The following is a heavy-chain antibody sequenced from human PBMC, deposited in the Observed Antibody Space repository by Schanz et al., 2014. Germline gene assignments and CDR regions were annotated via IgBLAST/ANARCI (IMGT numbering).Heavy chain of an antibody. D-gene: IGHD2-15*01. CDR2: ISYDGSNK. Sequence: QVQLVESGGGVVQFGRSLRLSCVASGFTFSSYGMHWVRQAPGKGLEWVAVISYDGSNKYYADSVKGRFTISRDNSRNTLYLQMNSLRTEDTAVYYCAKGMGYCSGGTCYDCYYYGLDVWGQGTTVTVYS. CDR3: AKGMGYCSGGTCYDCYYYGLDV. V-gene: IGHV3-30*19. CDR1: GFTFSSYG. J-gene: IGHJ6*02.